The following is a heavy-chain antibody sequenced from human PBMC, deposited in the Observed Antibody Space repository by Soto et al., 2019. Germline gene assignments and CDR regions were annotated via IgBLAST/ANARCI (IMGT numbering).Heavy chain of an antibody. J-gene: IGHJ4*02. V-gene: IGHV1-69*01. CDR2: IIPIFGTA. CDR3: ARQTYYYDSSGYLYYFDY. D-gene: IGHD3-22*01. Sequence: QVQLVQSGAEVKKPGSSVKVSCKASGGTFSSYAISWVRQAPGQGLEWMGGIIPIFGTANYAQKFQGRVTSTADESASTAYMELSSLRSEDTAVYYCARQTYYYDSSGYLYYFDYWGQGTLVTVSS. CDR1: GGTFSSYA.